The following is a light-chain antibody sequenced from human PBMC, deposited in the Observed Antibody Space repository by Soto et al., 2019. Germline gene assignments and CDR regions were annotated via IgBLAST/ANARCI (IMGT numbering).Light chain of an antibody. J-gene: IGKJ5*01. Sequence: EIVLTQSPATLSLSPGERATLSCRASQSVSNYLAWYQQKPGQAPRLLIYDASNRATGIPGRFSGSGSGTDFTLTISSLEPEDFAVYYCQQRSNWPPPITFGQGTRLEIK. V-gene: IGKV3-11*01. CDR3: QQRSNWPPPIT. CDR2: DAS. CDR1: QSVSNY.